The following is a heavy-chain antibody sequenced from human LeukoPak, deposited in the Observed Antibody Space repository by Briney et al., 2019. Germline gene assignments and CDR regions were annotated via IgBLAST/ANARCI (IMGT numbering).Heavy chain of an antibody. J-gene: IGHJ3*02. CDR3: ARGGSSWYDAFDI. CDR2: MNPNSGNT. Sequence: ASVNVSCKASRYTFSSYDINWVRQATEQGVEWMGWMNPNSGNTGYAQKFQGRVTMTRNTSISTAYMELSSLRSEDTAVYYCARGGSSWYDAFDIWGQGTMVTVSS. CDR1: RYTFSSYD. V-gene: IGHV1-8*01. D-gene: IGHD6-13*01.